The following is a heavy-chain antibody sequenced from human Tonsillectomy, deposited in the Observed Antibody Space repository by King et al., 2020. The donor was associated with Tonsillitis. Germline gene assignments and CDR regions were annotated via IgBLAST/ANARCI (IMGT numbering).Heavy chain of an antibody. D-gene: IGHD5-18*01. V-gene: IGHV3-30*03. Sequence: VHLVESGGGVVQPGRSLRLSCAASGFTFRSYGMHWVRQAPGKGLEWVALISYDGNNKYYEDSVKGRCTISRDNSKNRVFLQMNSLRPEDTAVYYCAALVDTALERDAFDIWGQGTMVTVSS. CDR3: AALVDTALERDAFDI. CDR2: ISYDGNNK. J-gene: IGHJ3*02. CDR1: GFTFRSYG.